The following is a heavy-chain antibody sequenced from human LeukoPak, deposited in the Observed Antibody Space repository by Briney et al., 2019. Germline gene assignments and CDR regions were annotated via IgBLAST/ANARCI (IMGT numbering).Heavy chain of an antibody. J-gene: IGHJ6*02. CDR1: GVTFSNYA. D-gene: IGHD2-21*02. CDR2: ISHDGSHQ. V-gene: IGHV3-30*04. CDR3: ASLDCGGDCYSWDPRGYYYSGLDV. Sequence: PGTSLRLSCAASGVTFSNYAMNWVRQAPGKGLEWVAVISHDGSHQFYADSVKDRFTISRDNPKNTLLLQMNSLGAEDTAVYYCASLDCGGDCYSWDPRGYYYSGLDVWGQGTTVTVSS.